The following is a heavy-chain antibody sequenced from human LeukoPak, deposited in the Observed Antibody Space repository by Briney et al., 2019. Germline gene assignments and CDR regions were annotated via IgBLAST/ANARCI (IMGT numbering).Heavy chain of an antibody. CDR1: GFSFSSYG. CDR2: ISGSGGST. J-gene: IGHJ6*02. V-gene: IGHV3-23*01. CDR3: AKNYESGRGVPYGMDV. D-gene: IGHD3-10*01. Sequence: PGGSLRLSCVGSGFSFSSYGMSWVRQAPGKGLEWVSGISGSGGSTYYADSVKGRFTISRDNSKSTLHLQMNSLRAEDTAVYYCAKNYESGRGVPYGMDVWGQGTTVTVSS.